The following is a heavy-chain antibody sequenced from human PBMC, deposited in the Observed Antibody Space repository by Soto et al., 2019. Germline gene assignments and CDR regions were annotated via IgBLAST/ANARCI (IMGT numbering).Heavy chain of an antibody. CDR2: INPNSGGT. V-gene: IGHV1-2*02. Sequence: GASVKVSCKASGYTFTDYCMHWVRQAPGQGLEWMGWINPNSGGTNYSQTFQGRVTMTRDTSISTAYMELSRLRSDDTAVYYCAREAVQVAIPNNWFDPWGQGTLVTVSS. D-gene: IGHD2-2*02. J-gene: IGHJ5*02. CDR1: GYTFTDYC. CDR3: AREAVQVAIPNNWFDP.